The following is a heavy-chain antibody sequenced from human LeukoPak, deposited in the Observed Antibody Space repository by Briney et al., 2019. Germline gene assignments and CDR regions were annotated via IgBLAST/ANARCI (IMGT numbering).Heavy chain of an antibody. J-gene: IGHJ4*02. CDR3: ARRLAGYSLGGNY. CDR2: IYYSGST. CDR1: GGSISSSSYY. D-gene: IGHD4-23*01. V-gene: IGHV4-39*01. Sequence: PSETLSLTCTVSGGSISSSSYYWGWIRQPPGKGLEWIASIYYSGSTYYNPSLKSRLNISVDTSKNQLSLNLSSVTAADTAVYYGARRLAGYSLGGNYWGQGTLVTVSS.